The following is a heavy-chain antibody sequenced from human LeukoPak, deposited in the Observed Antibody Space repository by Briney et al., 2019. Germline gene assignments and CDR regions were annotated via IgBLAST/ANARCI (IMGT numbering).Heavy chain of an antibody. CDR1: GFTFSSYW. Sequence: GGSLRLSCAASGFTFSSYWMHWVRQAPGKGLVWVSRINSDGSSTSYADSVKGRFTISRDNAKNTLYLQMNSLRAEDTAVYYCARDRYDFWSGYVMNYYYYYMDVWGKGTTVTVSS. CDR3: ARDRYDFWSGYVMNYYYYYMDV. V-gene: IGHV3-74*01. D-gene: IGHD3-3*01. CDR2: INSDGSST. J-gene: IGHJ6*03.